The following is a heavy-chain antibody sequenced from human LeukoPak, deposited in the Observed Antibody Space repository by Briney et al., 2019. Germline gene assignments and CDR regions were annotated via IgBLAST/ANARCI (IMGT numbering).Heavy chain of an antibody. Sequence: SETLSLTCTVSGGSISSYYWSWIRQPAGKGLEWIGRIYTSGSTNYNPSLKSRDTMSVDTSKNQFSLKLSSVTAADTAVYYCASSPLLDFWSGYYIWGQGTLVTVSS. CDR1: GGSISSYY. CDR2: IYTSGST. CDR3: ASSPLLDFWSGYYI. D-gene: IGHD3-3*01. V-gene: IGHV4-4*07. J-gene: IGHJ4*02.